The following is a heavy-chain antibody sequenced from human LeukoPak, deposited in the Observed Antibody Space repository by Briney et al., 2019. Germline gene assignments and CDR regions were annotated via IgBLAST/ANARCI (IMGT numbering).Heavy chain of an antibody. V-gene: IGHV1-8*02. J-gene: IGHJ4*02. CDR3: ARGASYYGSGSYYSYFDY. CDR1: GGTFSSYD. D-gene: IGHD3-10*01. CDR2: MNPNSGNT. Sequence: ASVKVSCKASGGTFSSYDINWVRQATGQGLEWMGWMNPNSGNTGYAQKFQGRVTMTRNTSISTAYMELSSLRSKDTAVYFCARGASYYGSGSYYSYFDYWGQGTLVTVSS.